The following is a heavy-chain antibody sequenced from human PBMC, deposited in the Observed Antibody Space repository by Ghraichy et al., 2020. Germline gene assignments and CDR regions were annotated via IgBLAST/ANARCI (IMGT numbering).Heavy chain of an antibody. D-gene: IGHD2-21*02. J-gene: IGHJ4*02. CDR2: ISGSGGST. CDR1: GFTFSSYA. Sequence: LSLTCAASGFTFSSYAMSWVRQAPGKGLEWVSAISGSGGSTYYADSVKGRFTISRDNSKNTLYLQMNSLRAEDTAVYYCAKVGGAYCGGDCYLGGGFYDYWGQGTLVTVSS. CDR3: AKVGGAYCGGDCYLGGGFYDY. V-gene: IGHV3-23*01.